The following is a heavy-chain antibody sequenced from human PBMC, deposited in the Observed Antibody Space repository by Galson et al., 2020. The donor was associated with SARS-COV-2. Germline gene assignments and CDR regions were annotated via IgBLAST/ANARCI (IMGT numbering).Heavy chain of an antibody. J-gene: IGHJ4*02. CDR2: ISGSGGST. CDR1: GFTFSSYA. D-gene: IGHD5-12*01. V-gene: IGHV3-23*01. Sequence: GESLKISCAASGFTFSSYAMSWVRQAPGKGLEWVSAISGSGGSTYYADSVKGRFTISRDNSKNTLYLQMNSLRAEDTAVYYCAKDSYTKSVATIPYYWGQGTLVTVSS. CDR3: AKDSYTKSVATIPYY.